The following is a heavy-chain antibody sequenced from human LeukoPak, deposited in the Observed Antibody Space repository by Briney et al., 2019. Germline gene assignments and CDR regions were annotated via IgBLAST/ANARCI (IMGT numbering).Heavy chain of an antibody. CDR2: IYSDDST. Sequence: GGSLRLSCAGSGFSVSSNYMSWVRQAPGKGLEWVSVIYSDDSTYYADSVKGRFTISRDNSENTLYLQMDSLRAEDTALYYCARGPTAGWSSADYWGQGTLVTVSS. CDR3: ARGPTAGWSSADY. CDR1: GFSVSSNY. V-gene: IGHV3-53*05. J-gene: IGHJ4*02. D-gene: IGHD6-19*01.